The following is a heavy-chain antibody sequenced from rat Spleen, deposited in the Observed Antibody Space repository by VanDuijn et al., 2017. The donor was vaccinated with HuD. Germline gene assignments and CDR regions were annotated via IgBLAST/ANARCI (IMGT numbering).Heavy chain of an antibody. D-gene: IGHD1-6*01. Sequence: EVQLVETGGDLVQPGRSLKLSCVASGFTFSGYWMYWLRQAPGKGLEWISSITNTGDSAYYPDSVKGRFTISRDNAKSTLYLQMDSLRSEDTATYYCAREGDYGFGVMDAWGQGASVTVSS. CDR1: GFTFSGYW. V-gene: IGHV5-31*01. CDR3: AREGDYGFGVMDA. J-gene: IGHJ4*01. CDR2: ITNTGDSA.